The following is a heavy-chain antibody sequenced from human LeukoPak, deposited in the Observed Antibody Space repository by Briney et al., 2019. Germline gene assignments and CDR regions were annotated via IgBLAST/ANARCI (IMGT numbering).Heavy chain of an antibody. CDR3: ARDLGNTGWYTFDY. J-gene: IGHJ4*02. CDR1: GDSVSSNKGA. Sequence: SQTLSLTCDTSGDSVSSNKGAWNWIRQSPSRGLEWLGRTYYRSKWYNDYAGSLNGRITISPDTSKNQFSLHLNSVTPEDTAVYYCARDLGNTGWYTFDYWGQGILVTVSS. CDR2: TYYRSKWYN. V-gene: IGHV6-1*01. D-gene: IGHD6-19*01.